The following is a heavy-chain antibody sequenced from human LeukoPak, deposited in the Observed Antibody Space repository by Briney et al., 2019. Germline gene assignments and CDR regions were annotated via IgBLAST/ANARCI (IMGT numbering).Heavy chain of an antibody. CDR1: GFTFSSYA. D-gene: IGHD2-2*02. Sequence: GGSLRLSCAASGFTFSSYAMHWVRQAPGKGLEWVAVISYDGSNQYYADSVKGRFTISRDNSKNTLYLQMNSLRAEDTAVYYCARWACSSTSCYTHYYYYYYMDVWGKGTTVTVSS. J-gene: IGHJ6*03. CDR3: ARWACSSTSCYTHYYYYYYMDV. V-gene: IGHV3-30-3*01. CDR2: ISYDGSNQ.